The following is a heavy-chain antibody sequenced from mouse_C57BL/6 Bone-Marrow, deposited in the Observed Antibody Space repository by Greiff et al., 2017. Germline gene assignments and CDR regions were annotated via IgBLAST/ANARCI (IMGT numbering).Heavy chain of an antibody. CDR3: ARAYYGSKSWFAY. Sequence: VQLLESGPELVKPGASVKLSCKASGYTFTSYDINWVKQRPGQGLEWIGWIYPRDGSTKYNEKFKGKATLTVDTSSSTAYMELHSLTSEDSAVYFCARAYYGSKSWFAYWGQGTLVTVSA. J-gene: IGHJ3*01. V-gene: IGHV1-85*01. CDR2: IYPRDGST. CDR1: GYTFTSYD. D-gene: IGHD1-1*01.